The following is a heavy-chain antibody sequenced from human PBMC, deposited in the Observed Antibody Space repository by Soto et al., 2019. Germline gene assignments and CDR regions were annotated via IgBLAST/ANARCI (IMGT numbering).Heavy chain of an antibody. J-gene: IGHJ2*01. CDR2: IKSKTDGGTT. Sequence: EVQLVESGGGLVKPGGSLRLSCAASGFTFSNAWMNWVRQAPGKGLEWVGRIKSKTDGGTTDYAAPVKGRFTISRDDSKNTLYLQMNSLKTEDTAVYYCTTVLPTGPEFPGIAAAGTPPLDRVVHKKAWYFDLWGRGTLVTVSS. CDR3: TTVLPTGPEFPGIAAAGTPPLDRVVHKKAWYFDL. D-gene: IGHD6-13*01. V-gene: IGHV3-15*07. CDR1: GFTFSNAW.